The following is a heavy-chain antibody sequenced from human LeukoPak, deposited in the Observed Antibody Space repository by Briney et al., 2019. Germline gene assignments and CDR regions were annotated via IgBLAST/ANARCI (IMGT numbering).Heavy chain of an antibody. D-gene: IGHD6-19*01. CDR2: ISSNGGST. J-gene: IGHJ4*02. CDR1: GFTFSSYA. Sequence: PGGSLRLSCAASGFTFSSYAMLWVRQAPGKGLEYVSAISSNGGSTYYANSVKGRFTISRDNSKNTLYLQMGSLRAEDMAVYYCAKDSRYSSGWYRGEEYYFDYWGQGTLVTVSS. V-gene: IGHV3-64*01. CDR3: AKDSRYSSGWYRGEEYYFDY.